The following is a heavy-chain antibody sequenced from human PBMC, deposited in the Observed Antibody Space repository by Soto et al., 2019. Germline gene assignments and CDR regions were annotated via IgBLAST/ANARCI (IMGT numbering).Heavy chain of an antibody. CDR1: GYTFTSYY. CDR3: ARGALWFGETHWLWLGKERGFDY. Sequence: ASVKVSCKASGYTFTSYYMHWVRQAPGQGLEWMGIINPSGGSTSYAQKFQGRVTMTRDTSTSKVYMELSSLRSEDTAVYYCARGALWFGETHWLWLGKERGFDYWGQGTLVTVSS. CDR2: INPSGGST. D-gene: IGHD3-10*01. J-gene: IGHJ4*02. V-gene: IGHV1-46*01.